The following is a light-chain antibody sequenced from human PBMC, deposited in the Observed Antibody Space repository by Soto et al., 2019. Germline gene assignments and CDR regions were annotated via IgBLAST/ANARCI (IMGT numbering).Light chain of an antibody. CDR3: CSSAGTSTLV. J-gene: IGLJ2*01. Sequence: QSALTQPASVSGSPGQSITISCTGTSSDVGSYNIVSWYQQYPGKAPKLMIYEGRKRPSGVSNRFSGSKSGNTASLTISGLQDEDEADYYCCSSAGTSTLVFGGGTKLTVL. V-gene: IGLV2-23*01. CDR2: EGR. CDR1: SSDVGSYNI.